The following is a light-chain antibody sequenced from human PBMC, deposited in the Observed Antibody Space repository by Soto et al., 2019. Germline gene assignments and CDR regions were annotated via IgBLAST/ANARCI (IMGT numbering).Light chain of an antibody. Sequence: EIVMTRSPATLSVSPGERATLSCRASQSVSSNLAWYQQKPGQAPRLLIYGASTRATAIPARFSGSGSGTEFTLTISSLQSEDFAVYYCQQYNNWPGTFGQGTKVEIK. V-gene: IGKV3-15*01. CDR1: QSVSSN. J-gene: IGKJ1*01. CDR3: QQYNNWPGT. CDR2: GAS.